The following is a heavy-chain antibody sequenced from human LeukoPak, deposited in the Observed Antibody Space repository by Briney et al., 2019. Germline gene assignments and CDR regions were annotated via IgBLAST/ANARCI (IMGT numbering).Heavy chain of an antibody. D-gene: IGHD6-13*01. Sequence: GGSLRLSCAASGFTFSNNAMGWVRQAPGKGLGWVSSIRGSGVTTFYANSVKGRFTIARDNSKNTFYLQMKSLKAEDTAVYFCAKHVLEAAVYYYYMEVWGKGTTVIVSS. V-gene: IGHV3-23*01. CDR1: GFTFSNNA. CDR2: IRGSGVTT. CDR3: AKHVLEAAVYYYYMEV. J-gene: IGHJ6*03.